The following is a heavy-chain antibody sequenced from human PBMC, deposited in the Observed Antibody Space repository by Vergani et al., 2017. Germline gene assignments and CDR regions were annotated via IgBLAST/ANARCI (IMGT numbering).Heavy chain of an antibody. V-gene: IGHV3-66*02. Sequence: EVQLVESGGGLVKPGGSLRLSCAASGFTVSSNYMSWVRQAPGKGLEWVSVIYSGGSTYYADSVKGRFTISRDNSKNTLYLQMNSLRAEDTAVYYCARDGRGYYDSSGLFDYWGQGTLVTVSS. CDR2: IYSGGST. J-gene: IGHJ4*02. CDR1: GFTVSSNY. D-gene: IGHD3-22*01. CDR3: ARDGRGYYDSSGLFDY.